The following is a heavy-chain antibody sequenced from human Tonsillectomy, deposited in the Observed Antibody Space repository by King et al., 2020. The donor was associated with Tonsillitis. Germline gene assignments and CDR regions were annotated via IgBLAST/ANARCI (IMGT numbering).Heavy chain of an antibody. CDR3: ATTEATSHYYFYMDV. V-gene: IGHV4-39*01. CDR2: IYYSGST. CDR1: GGSISSSGYS. Sequence: MQLQESGPGLVKPSETLSLTCTVSGGSISSSGYSWVWIRQPPGKGLEWIGSIYYSGSTYDNPSLKSRVTISVDTSKNQFSLKLSSVTVADTAVYYCATTEATSHYYFYMDVWG. J-gene: IGHJ6*03. D-gene: IGHD1-1*01.